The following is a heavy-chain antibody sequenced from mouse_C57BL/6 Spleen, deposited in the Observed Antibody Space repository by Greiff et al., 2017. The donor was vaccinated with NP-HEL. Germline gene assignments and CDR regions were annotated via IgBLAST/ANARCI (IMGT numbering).Heavy chain of an antibody. J-gene: IGHJ4*01. CDR2: SRNKANDYTT. CDR3: ARDESAMDY. CDR1: GFTFSDFY. V-gene: IGHV7-1*01. Sequence: EVKLMESGGGLVQSGRSLRLSCATSGFTFSDFYMEWVRQAPGKGLEWIAASRNKANDYTTEYSASVKGRFIVSRDTSQSILYLQMNALRAEDTAIYYCARDESAMDYWGQGTSGTVSS.